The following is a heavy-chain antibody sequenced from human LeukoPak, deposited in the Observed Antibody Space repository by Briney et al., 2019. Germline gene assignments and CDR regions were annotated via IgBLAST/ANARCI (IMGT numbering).Heavy chain of an antibody. V-gene: IGHV4-59*01. CDR3: ARGVWGYVDNYYYYYMDV. CDR1: GGSISSYY. J-gene: IGHJ6*03. Sequence: PSETLSLTCTVSGGSISSYYGSWIRQPPGKGLEWIGYIYYSGSTNYNPSLKRRVTISVDTSKNQLSLKLNSVTAADTAVYYCARGVWGYVDNYYYYYMDVWGKGTTVTVSS. D-gene: IGHD5-12*01. CDR2: IYYSGST.